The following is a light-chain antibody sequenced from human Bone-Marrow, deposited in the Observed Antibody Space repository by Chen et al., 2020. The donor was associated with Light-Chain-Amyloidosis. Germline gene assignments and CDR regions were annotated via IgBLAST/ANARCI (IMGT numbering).Light chain of an antibody. V-gene: IGLV3-25*03. Sequence: SYVLTQPPSVSLSPCQTARITCSGDDLPTKYAYWYQQKPGQAPVLVIHRDTERPSGISERFSGSSSGTTATLTISGVQAEDEADYHCQSADSSGTYEVIFGGGTKLTVL. CDR2: RDT. J-gene: IGLJ2*01. CDR1: DLPTKY. CDR3: QSADSSGTYEVI.